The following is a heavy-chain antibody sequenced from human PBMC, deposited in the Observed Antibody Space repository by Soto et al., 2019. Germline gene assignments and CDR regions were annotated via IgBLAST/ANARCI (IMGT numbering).Heavy chain of an antibody. CDR2: IIPVLGVG. D-gene: IGHD5-18*01. Sequence: QAQLVQSGAEVKKPGSSVKVSCTASGGTFGNHAISWVRQVPGQGLERMGGIIPVLGVGDNAQKFQGRVTITADTSTNTAYMELSSLRSEDTAHYYCAREAGYSYGYVFDYWGQGTLVIVSS. V-gene: IGHV1-69*09. J-gene: IGHJ4*02. CDR3: AREAGYSYGYVFDY. CDR1: GGTFGNHA.